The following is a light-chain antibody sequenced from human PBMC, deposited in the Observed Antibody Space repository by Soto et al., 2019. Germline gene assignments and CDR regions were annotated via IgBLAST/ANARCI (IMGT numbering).Light chain of an antibody. CDR2: GVS. V-gene: IGKV3-20*01. J-gene: IGKJ1*01. CDR1: QSVGDTF. CDR3: GQFVSSPPRT. Sequence: EIVLTQSPGTLSLSPGEKATLSCRASQSVGDTFLSWYQQKPGLAPRLLIYGVSNRATGIPDRFSGSGCGTDFILTISRLEPEDFALYYCGQFVSSPPRTFGQGTKVEIK.